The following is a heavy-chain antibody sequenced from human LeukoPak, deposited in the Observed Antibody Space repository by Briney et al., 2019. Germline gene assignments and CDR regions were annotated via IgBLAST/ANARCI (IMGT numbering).Heavy chain of an antibody. D-gene: IGHD5-12*01. CDR3: ARDPSNSGYDYLYYFDY. V-gene: IGHV1-2*02. J-gene: IGHJ4*02. CDR2: INPDNGGT. Sequence: GASVKVSFKASGYTFTGYYMHWVRQAPGQGLEGMGWINPDNGGTNYAQKFQGRVTMTRDTSISTAYMELSRLGSDDTAVYCCARDPSNSGYDYLYYFDYWGQGTLVTVSS. CDR1: GYTFTGYY.